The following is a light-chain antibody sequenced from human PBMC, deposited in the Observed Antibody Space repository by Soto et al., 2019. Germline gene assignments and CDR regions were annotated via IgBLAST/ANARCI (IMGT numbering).Light chain of an antibody. Sequence: DIQMTQSPSTLSASVGDRVTITCRASQSISSWLAWYQQKPGKAPKLLIYDASTLQGGVPSRFSGSGSGTDFTLTISSLQPEDFGTYFCQQTYITPRTFGQGTKLEIK. J-gene: IGKJ2*01. V-gene: IGKV1-5*01. CDR1: QSISSW. CDR2: DAS. CDR3: QQTYITPRT.